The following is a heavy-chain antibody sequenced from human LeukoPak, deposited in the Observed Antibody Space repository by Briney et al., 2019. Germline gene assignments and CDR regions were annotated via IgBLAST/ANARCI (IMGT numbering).Heavy chain of an antibody. CDR3: ARDRTRRSSSFELDP. D-gene: IGHD6-6*01. Sequence: SVKVSCKASGATFSSYAISWVRQAPGQGLEWMGGIIPIFGTANYAQKFQGRVTITTDESTSTAYMELSSLRSEDTAVYYCARDRTRRSSSFELDPWGQGTLVTVSS. V-gene: IGHV1-69*05. J-gene: IGHJ5*02. CDR1: GATFSSYA. CDR2: IIPIFGTA.